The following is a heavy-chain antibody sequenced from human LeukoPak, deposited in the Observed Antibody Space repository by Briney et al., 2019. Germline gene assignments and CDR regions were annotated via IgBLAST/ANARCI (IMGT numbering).Heavy chain of an antibody. V-gene: IGHV3-53*01. D-gene: IGHD6-19*01. CDR2: IFSST. CDR1: GFTVSSNS. J-gene: IGHJ4*02. Sequence: HPGGSLRLSCTVSGFTVSSNSTSWVRQAPGKGLEWVSFIFSSTHYSDSVKGRFTISRDDSKNILYLQLNSLRAEDTAVYYCARNSGWYGVSWGQGTLVTVSS. CDR3: ARNSGWYGVS.